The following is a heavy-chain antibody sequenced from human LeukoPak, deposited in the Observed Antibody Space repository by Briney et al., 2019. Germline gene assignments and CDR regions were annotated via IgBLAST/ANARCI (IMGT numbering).Heavy chain of an antibody. D-gene: IGHD2-21*02. CDR3: ARDGTNLIDCGGDCPPNTEWFDP. CDR1: GDSVSSNSAA. V-gene: IGHV6-1*01. Sequence: SQTLSLTCAISGDSVSSNSAAWNWIRQSPSRGLEWLGRTYYRSKWYNDYAVSVKSRITINPDTSKNQFSLKLSSVTAADTAVYYCARDGTNLIDCGGDCPPNTEWFDPWGQGTLVTVSS. CDR2: TYYRSKWYN. J-gene: IGHJ5*02.